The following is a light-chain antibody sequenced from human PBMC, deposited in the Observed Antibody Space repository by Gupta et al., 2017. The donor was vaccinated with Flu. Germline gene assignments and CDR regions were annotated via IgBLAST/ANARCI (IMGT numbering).Light chain of an antibody. V-gene: IGKV4-1*01. CDR3: QQDDHIPYT. CDR2: WAS. J-gene: IGKJ2*01. CDR1: QSVFHISNNKNY. Sequence: DIVMTQSPDSLALSLGERATITCKSSQSVFHISNNKNYLVWYQQKPGQPPKLLIYWASTRESGVPDRFSGSGSGTDFTLTISSLQAEDVAVYYCQQDDHIPYTFGQGTKLEIK.